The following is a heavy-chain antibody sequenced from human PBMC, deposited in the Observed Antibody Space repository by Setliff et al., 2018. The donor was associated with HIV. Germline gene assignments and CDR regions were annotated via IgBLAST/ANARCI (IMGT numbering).Heavy chain of an antibody. V-gene: IGHV3-74*01. CDR2: IDSDESTT. D-gene: IGHD6-19*01. J-gene: IGHJ4*02. CDR1: GFNFRSYS. CDR3: ARDHGFPPWPSHSSGSRDY. Sequence: GGSLRLSCLGSGFNFRSYSMHWVRQAPGKGLVWVARIDSDESTTISADSVKGRFTISRDNAKNTLFLQMNCLTVEDTAVYYCARDHGFPPWPSHSSGSRDYWGQGTLVTVS.